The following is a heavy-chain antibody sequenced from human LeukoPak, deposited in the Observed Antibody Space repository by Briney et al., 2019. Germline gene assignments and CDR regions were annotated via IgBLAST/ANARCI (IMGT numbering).Heavy chain of an antibody. CDR2: IGTTGDT. Sequence: HGGSLRLSCAASGFTFSSYDMHWVRQVTGKYLEWVSAIGTTGDTYYPGSVKGRFTISRENAKNSLYLQMNSLRAGDTAVYYCARAVAAARGANYFDYWGQGTLVTVSS. D-gene: IGHD1-26*01. V-gene: IGHV3-13*01. CDR3: ARAVAAARGANYFDY. CDR1: GFTFSSYD. J-gene: IGHJ4*02.